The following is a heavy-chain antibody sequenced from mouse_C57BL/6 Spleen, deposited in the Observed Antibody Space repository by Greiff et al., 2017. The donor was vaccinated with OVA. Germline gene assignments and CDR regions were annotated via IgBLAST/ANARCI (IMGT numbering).Heavy chain of an antibody. V-gene: IGHV5-9-1*02. CDR1: GFTFSSYA. CDR3: TGIYDGYYWFAY. Sequence: EVHLVESGEGLVKPGGSLKLSCAASGFTFSSYAMSWVRQTPEKRLEWVAYISSGGDYIYYADTVKGRFTISRDNARNTLYLQMSSLKSEDTAMYYCTGIYDGYYWFAYWGQGTLVTVSA. J-gene: IGHJ3*01. D-gene: IGHD2-3*01. CDR2: ISSGGDYI.